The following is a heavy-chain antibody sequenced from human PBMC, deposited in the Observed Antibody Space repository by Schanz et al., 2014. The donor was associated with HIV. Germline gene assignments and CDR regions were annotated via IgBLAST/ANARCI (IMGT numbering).Heavy chain of an antibody. V-gene: IGHV3-11*01. CDR2: ISSSGNTI. Sequence: VQVVESGGGLVKPGGSLRLSCAASGITFSDYYMSWIRQAPGKGLEWVAYISSSGNTINYADSVKGRFTISRDNAKNSLYLQMNSLRSEDTAVYYCARSITWLQSELDYWGQGTLVTVSS. CDR3: ARSITWLQSELDY. J-gene: IGHJ4*02. D-gene: IGHD5-12*01. CDR1: GITFSDYY.